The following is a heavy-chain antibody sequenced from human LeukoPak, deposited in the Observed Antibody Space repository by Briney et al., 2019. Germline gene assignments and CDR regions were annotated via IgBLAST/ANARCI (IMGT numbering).Heavy chain of an antibody. CDR2: IYYSGST. Sequence: PSETLSLTCTVSGGSISSYYWSWIRQPPGKGLEWIGYIYYSGSTNYNPSLKSRVTISVDTSKNQFSLKLSSVTAADTAVYYCARDRGGGQEQQLVPYGIDVWGQGTTVTVSS. CDR3: ARDRGGGQEQQLVPYGIDV. J-gene: IGHJ6*02. D-gene: IGHD6-13*01. CDR1: GGSISSYY. V-gene: IGHV4-59*01.